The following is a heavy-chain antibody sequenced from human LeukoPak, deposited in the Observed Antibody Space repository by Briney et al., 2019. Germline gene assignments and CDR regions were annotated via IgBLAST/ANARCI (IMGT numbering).Heavy chain of an antibody. CDR3: ARIGSTGYYPFYFYYMDV. CDR2: ITSSGRTI. D-gene: IGHD3-9*01. Sequence: SLRLSCAASGFTFSDYYMSWIRQAPGKGLEWVSYITSSGRTIYYADSVKGRFTISRDNAKNSLSLQMNSLRAEDTAMYYCARIGSTGYYPFYFYYMDVWGKGITVTVS. J-gene: IGHJ6*03. CDR1: GFTFSDYY. V-gene: IGHV3-11*01.